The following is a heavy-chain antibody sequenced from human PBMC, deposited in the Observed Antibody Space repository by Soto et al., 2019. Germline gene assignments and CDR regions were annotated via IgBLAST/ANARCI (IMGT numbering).Heavy chain of an antibody. D-gene: IGHD6-19*01. CDR3: TLNSGPTWWAV. J-gene: IGHJ6*02. CDR2: IKGKNDGETT. Sequence: GGSLRLSCEASGLTFKDAWINWVRQAPGKGPEWVDHIKGKNDGETTDYAEPEKGIFTIMRDESKTKLYLQMNSLKIEDTAVYYCTLNSGPTWWAVWDQGTTVTVSS. V-gene: IGHV3-15*07. CDR1: GLTFKDAW.